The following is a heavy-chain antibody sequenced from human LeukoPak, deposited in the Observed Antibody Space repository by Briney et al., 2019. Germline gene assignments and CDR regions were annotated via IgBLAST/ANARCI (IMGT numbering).Heavy chain of an antibody. V-gene: IGHV3-21*01. Sequence: GGSLRLSCAASGFTFSNYSMNWVRQAPGKGLEWVSSISGRSSYIYYVDSVKGRFTIPRDNARNSLYLLMNSLRAEDTAIYYCARDRGSDTSGYEDFDYWGQGTLVTVSS. J-gene: IGHJ4*02. CDR2: ISGRSSYI. D-gene: IGHD3-22*01. CDR3: ARDRGSDTSGYEDFDY. CDR1: GFTFSNYS.